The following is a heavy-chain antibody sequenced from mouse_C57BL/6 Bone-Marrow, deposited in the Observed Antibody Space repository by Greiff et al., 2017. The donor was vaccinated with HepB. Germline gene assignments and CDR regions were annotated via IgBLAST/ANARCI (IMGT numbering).Heavy chain of an antibody. J-gene: IGHJ3*01. CDR2: IYPRSGNT. CDR3: ASRGLYYPQWGFAY. CDR1: GYTFTSYG. D-gene: IGHD1-1*01. V-gene: IGHV1-81*01. Sequence: VQLQQSGAELARPGASVKLSCKASGYTFTSYGISWVKQRTGQGLEWIGEIYPRSGNTYYNEKFKGKATLTADKSSSTAYIELRSLTSEDSAVYFCASRGLYYPQWGFAYWGQGTLVTVSA.